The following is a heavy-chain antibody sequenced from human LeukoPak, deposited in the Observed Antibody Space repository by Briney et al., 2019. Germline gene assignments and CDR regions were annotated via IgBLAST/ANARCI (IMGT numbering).Heavy chain of an antibody. CDR3: ATYTFRDDYNGG. V-gene: IGHV1-69*05. CDR1: GGSFSNYA. CDR2: IIPIFGTT. Sequence: GASVKVSCKASGGSFSNYAINWVRQAPGQGLEWMGRIIPIFGTTNYAQKFQGRVTITTDESTNTAYMELSSLRSEDTAVYYCATYTFRDDYNGGRGQGTLVTVSS. D-gene: IGHD5-24*01. J-gene: IGHJ4*02.